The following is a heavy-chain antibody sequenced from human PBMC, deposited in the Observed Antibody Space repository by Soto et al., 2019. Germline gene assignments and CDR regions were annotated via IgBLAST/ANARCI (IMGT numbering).Heavy chain of an antibody. V-gene: IGHV3-53*01. CDR1: GFTVSSNY. CDR3: AREAVRGVIPSHFDY. CDR2: IYSGGST. D-gene: IGHD3-10*01. J-gene: IGHJ4*02. Sequence: GGSLRLSCAASGFTVSSNYMSWVRQAPGKGLEWVSVIYSGGSTYYADSVKGRFTISRDNSKNTLYLQMNSLRAEDTAVYYCAREAVRGVIPSHFDYWGQGTLVTVS.